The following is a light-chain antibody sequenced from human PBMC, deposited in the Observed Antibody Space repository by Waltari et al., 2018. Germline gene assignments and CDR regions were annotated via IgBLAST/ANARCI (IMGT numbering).Light chain of an antibody. CDR3: GSYSGTTTYV. V-gene: IGLV2-14*03. Sequence: QSALAQPPSVSGSPAQPVTISCPGTGTAVRGYNYVASYQHHPGKVPKVIIYDVNVRPSGISSRFSGSKSGNTASLTISGLQAEDEADYYCGSYSGTTTYVFGTGTYVTVL. J-gene: IGLJ1*01. CDR1: GTAVRGYNY. CDR2: DVN.